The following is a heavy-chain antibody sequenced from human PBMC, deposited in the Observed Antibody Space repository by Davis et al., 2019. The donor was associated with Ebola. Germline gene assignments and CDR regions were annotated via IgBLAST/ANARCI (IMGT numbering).Heavy chain of an antibody. CDR2: ISGTRGST. CDR3: ARGYNWFDP. CDR1: GFTFSSYG. V-gene: IGHV3-23*01. J-gene: IGHJ5*02. Sequence: PGGSLRLSCAASGFTFSSYGMSWVRQAPGKGLEWVSAISGTRGSTHYADSVKGRFTISRDNSKNTLYLQMNSLRAEDTAVYYCARGYNWFDPWGQGTLVTVSS.